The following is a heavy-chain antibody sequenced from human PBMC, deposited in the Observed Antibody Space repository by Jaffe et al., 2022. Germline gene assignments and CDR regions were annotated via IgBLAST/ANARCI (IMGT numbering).Heavy chain of an antibody. CDR2: IRYDGSNK. V-gene: IGHV3-30*02. J-gene: IGHJ5*02. CDR1: GFTFSSYG. Sequence: QVQLVESGGGVVQPGGSLRLSCAASGFTFSSYGMHWVRQAPGKGLEWVAFIRYDGSNKYYADSVKGRFTISRDNSKNTLYLQMNSLRAEDTAVYYCAKDTGYYALEGGWFDPWGQGTLVTVSS. D-gene: IGHD2-2*01. CDR3: AKDTGYYALEGGWFDP.